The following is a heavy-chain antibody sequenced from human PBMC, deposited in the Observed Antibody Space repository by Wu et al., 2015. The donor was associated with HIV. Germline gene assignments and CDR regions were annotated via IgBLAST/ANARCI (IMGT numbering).Heavy chain of an antibody. V-gene: IGHV1-2*02. D-gene: IGHD3-22*01. CDR1: GYTFTGYY. CDR3: ARDSLYYYDSSGTGGFDY. J-gene: IGHJ4*02. Sequence: QVQLVQSGAEVKKPGASVKVSCKASGYTFTGYYMHWVRQAPGQGLEWMGWINPNSGGTNYAQKFQGRVTMTRDTSISTAYMELSRLRSDDTAVYYCARDSLYYYDSSGTGGFDYVGPRERVVTVSS. CDR2: INPNSGGT.